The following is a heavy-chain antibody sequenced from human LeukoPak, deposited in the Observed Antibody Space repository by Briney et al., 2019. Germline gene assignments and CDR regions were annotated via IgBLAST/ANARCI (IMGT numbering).Heavy chain of an antibody. J-gene: IGHJ6*03. CDR2: ITWNSDNI. CDR1: GFTFDDYA. V-gene: IGHV3-9*01. D-gene: IGHD6-13*01. CDR3: ARAHPQGYSSSWFNYYYYMDV. Sequence: GGSLRLSCAASGFTFDDYAMHWVRQAPGKGLEWVSGITWNSDNIEYADSVKGRFTISRDNSKNTLYLQMNSLRAEDTAVYYCARAHPQGYSSSWFNYYYYMDVWGKGTTVTVSS.